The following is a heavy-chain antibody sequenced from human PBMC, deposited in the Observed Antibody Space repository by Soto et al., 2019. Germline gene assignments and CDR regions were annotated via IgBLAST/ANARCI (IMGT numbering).Heavy chain of an antibody. Sequence: ASVKVSCKASGYTFTSYGISWVRQAPGQGLEWMGWISAYNGNTNYAQKLQGRVTMTTDTSTSTAYMELRSLRSDDTAVYYCARLRRPGRPRGYYYGMDVWGQGTTVTVSS. V-gene: IGHV1-18*01. CDR1: GYTFTSYG. CDR3: ARLRRPGRPRGYYYGMDV. J-gene: IGHJ6*02. CDR2: ISAYNGNT.